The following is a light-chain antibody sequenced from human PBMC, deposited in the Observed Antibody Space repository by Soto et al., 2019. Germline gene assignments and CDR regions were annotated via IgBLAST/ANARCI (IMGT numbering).Light chain of an antibody. CDR1: QSVLYSSNNKNY. CDR3: QQYYSTPPT. CDR2: WAS. Sequence: DIVMTQSPDSLAVSLGERATINCKSSQSVLYSSNNKNYLAWYQHRPRQPPKMLISWASTRESGVPDRFSGSASGTDFTLTISSLQAEDVAVYYCQQYYSTPPTFGQGTKLEIK. J-gene: IGKJ2*01. V-gene: IGKV4-1*01.